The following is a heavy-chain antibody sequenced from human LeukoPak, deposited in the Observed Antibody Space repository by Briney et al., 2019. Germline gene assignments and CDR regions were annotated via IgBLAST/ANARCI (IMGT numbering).Heavy chain of an antibody. CDR3: ASRNDILTGYVFDF. D-gene: IGHD3-9*01. CDR2: IYYSGST. J-gene: IGHJ4*02. CDR1: GGSFSSSIYY. Sequence: SETLSLTCTVSGGSFSSSIYYWGWIRQPPGTGLEWIGSIYYSGSTSYNPSLKSRVTISVDTSKNQFSLKLTSVTAADTAVYYCASRNDILTGYVFDFWGQGTLVTVSS. V-gene: IGHV4-39*01.